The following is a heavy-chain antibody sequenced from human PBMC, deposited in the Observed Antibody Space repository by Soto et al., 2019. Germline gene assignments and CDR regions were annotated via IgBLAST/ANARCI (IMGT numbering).Heavy chain of an antibody. V-gene: IGHV1-69*13. CDR3: ARAVVPRYSSSWASYYYYGMDV. CDR1: GGTFSSYA. J-gene: IGHJ6*02. CDR2: IIPIFGTA. D-gene: IGHD6-13*01. Sequence: ASVKVSCKASGGTFSSYAISWVRQAPGQGLEWMGGIIPIFGTANYAQKFQGRVTITADESTSTAYMELSSLRSEDTAVYYCARAVVPRYSSSWASYYYYGMDVWGQGTTVTVSS.